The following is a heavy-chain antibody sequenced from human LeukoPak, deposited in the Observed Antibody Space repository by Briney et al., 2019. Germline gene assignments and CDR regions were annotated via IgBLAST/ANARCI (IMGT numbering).Heavy chain of an antibody. CDR2: IYTSGST. CDR3: ARGAAAAFDI. D-gene: IGHD2-15*01. CDR1: GGSISSSNYY. Sequence: ASETLSLTCTVSGGSISSSNYYWNWIRQPAGKGLEWIGRIYTSGSTNYNPSLKSRVTISVDTSKNQFSLKLSSVTAADTAVYYCARGAAAAFDIWGQGTMVTVSS. V-gene: IGHV4-61*02. J-gene: IGHJ3*02.